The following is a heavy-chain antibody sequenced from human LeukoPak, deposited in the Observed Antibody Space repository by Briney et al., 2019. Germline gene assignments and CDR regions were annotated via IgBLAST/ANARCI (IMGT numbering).Heavy chain of an antibody. Sequence: GGSLRLSCVLSGFTVGGNYMSWVRQAPGRGLEWVSTIYSGGTTYYADAVKGRFIISRDNSKNTLFLQMNSLRAEDTAIYYCARDAGYCSDGVCYRTRFDSWGQGTLVTVSS. CDR1: GFTVGGNY. J-gene: IGHJ4*02. D-gene: IGHD2-15*01. CDR3: ARDAGYCSDGVCYRTRFDS. V-gene: IGHV3-66*01. CDR2: IYSGGTT.